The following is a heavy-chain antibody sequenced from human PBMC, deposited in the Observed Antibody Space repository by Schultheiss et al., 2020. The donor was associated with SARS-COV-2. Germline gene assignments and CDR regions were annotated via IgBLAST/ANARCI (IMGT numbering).Heavy chain of an antibody. V-gene: IGHV4-4*07. CDR1: GGSISSYY. Sequence: SETLSLTCTVSGGSISSYYWSWIRQPPGKGLEWIGRIYTSGSTNYNPSLQSRLTMSIDTSKNQFSLKLSSVTAADTAVYYCARESFDYGDLDSWGQGTLVTVSS. J-gene: IGHJ4*02. CDR3: ARESFDYGDLDS. CDR2: IYTSGST. D-gene: IGHD4-17*01.